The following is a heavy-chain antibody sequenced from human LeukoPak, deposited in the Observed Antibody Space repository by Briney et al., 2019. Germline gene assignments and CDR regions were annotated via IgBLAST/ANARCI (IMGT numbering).Heavy chain of an antibody. CDR2: MNPNSGNT. CDR3: ARVVHVAGSGSYYAYYYYYYMDV. D-gene: IGHD3-10*01. V-gene: IGHV1-8*02. J-gene: IGHJ6*03. CDR1: GYTFTSYG. Sequence: GASVKVSCKASGYTFTSYGISWVRQATGQGLEWMGWMNPNSGNTGYAQKFQGRVTMTRNTSISTAYMELSSLRSEDTAVYYCARVVHVAGSGSYYAYYYYYYMDVWGKGTTVTISS.